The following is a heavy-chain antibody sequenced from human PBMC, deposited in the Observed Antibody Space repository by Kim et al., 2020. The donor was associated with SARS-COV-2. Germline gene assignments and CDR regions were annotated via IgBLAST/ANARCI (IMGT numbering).Heavy chain of an antibody. V-gene: IGHV5-51*01. J-gene: IGHJ6*02. D-gene: IGHD3-3*01. Sequence: GESLKISCKGSGYSFTSYWIGWVRQMPGKGLEWMGIIYPGDSDTRYSPSFQGQVTISADKSISTAYLQWSSLKASDTAMYYCARSWSGYYPYYYYGMDVWGQGTTVTVSS. CDR3: ARSWSGYYPYYYYGMDV. CDR1: GYSFTSYW. CDR2: IYPGDSDT.